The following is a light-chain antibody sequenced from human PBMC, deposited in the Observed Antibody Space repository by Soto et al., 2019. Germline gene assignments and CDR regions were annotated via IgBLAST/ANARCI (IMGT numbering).Light chain of an antibody. CDR2: DVS. V-gene: IGLV2-11*01. CDR1: SSDIGGHND. Sequence: QSALTQPASVSGSPGQSITISCTGTSSDIGGHNDVSWYQQHPGKAPTLVIFDVSQRPSGVPDRFSGSKSGNTASLTISGLQAEDEADYYCCSYGGSYTWVFGGGTKVTVL. CDR3: CSYGGSYTWV. J-gene: IGLJ3*02.